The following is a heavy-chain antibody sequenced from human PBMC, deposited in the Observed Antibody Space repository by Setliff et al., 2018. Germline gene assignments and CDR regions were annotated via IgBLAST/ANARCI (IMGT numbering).Heavy chain of an antibody. D-gene: IGHD1-26*01. CDR3: ASAPPGELHLGY. V-gene: IGHV1-69*13. Sequence: ASVKVSCKASGGTFSSYAISWVRQAPGQGLEWMGGIIPIFGTANYPQNFQGRATITADASSTTAYMELRSLRSGDTAVYYCASAPPGELHLGYWGQGTLVTVSS. J-gene: IGHJ4*02. CDR1: GGTFSSYA. CDR2: IIPIFGTA.